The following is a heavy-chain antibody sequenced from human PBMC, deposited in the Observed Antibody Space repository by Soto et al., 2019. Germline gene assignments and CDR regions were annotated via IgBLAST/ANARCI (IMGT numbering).Heavy chain of an antibody. CDR2: MNPNSGNT. CDR3: ARSTGGRFLEWLLPHDAFDI. D-gene: IGHD3-3*01. Sequence: ASVKVSCKASGYTFTSYDINWVRQATGQGLEWMGWMNPNSGNTGYAQKFQGRVTMTRNTSISTAYMELSSLRSEDTAVYYCARSTGGRFLEWLLPHDAFDIWGQGTMVTVSS. J-gene: IGHJ3*02. CDR1: GYTFTSYD. V-gene: IGHV1-8*01.